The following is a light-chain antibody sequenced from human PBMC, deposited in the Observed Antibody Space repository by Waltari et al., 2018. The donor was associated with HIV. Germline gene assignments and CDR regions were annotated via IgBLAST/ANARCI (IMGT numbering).Light chain of an antibody. J-gene: IGKJ5*01. CDR1: QSVGNY. CDR3: QQRSSWPSIT. CDR2: DAS. V-gene: IGKV3-11*01. Sequence: EIVLTQSPATLSLSPGERATLSCRASQSVGNYLAWYQQKPGQAPRPPIFDASNRATAIPARFSGSGSETDFTLTISSLEPEDFAVYYCQQRSSWPSITFGQGTRLDI.